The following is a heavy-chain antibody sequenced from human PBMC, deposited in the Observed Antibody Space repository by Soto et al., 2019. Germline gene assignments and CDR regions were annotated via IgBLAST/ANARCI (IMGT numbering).Heavy chain of an antibody. J-gene: IGHJ4*02. V-gene: IGHV3-30-3*01. CDR2: ISYDGGIK. D-gene: IGHD1-1*01. CDR3: ARSTTWYHLFDS. CDR1: GLSFRSYA. Sequence: LRLSCAASGLSFRSYAMHWVRQAPGRGLDWMAVISYDGGIKYYADSVKGRFTISRDSSKNTLYLRMDSLRPEDTALYSCARSTTWYHLFDSWGQGSLVTVSS.